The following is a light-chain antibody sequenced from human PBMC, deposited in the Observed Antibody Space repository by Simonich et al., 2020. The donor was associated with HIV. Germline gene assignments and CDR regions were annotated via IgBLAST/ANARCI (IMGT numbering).Light chain of an antibody. Sequence: QSALTQPASVSGSPGQSLTISCTGTSGDIGSYNLFSLYQQHPGNAPKLMIYEGSKRPAGVSSRFSGSKSGYTASLTISGLQAEDEADYYCCSYAGRSTLVFGGGTKLTVL. CDR3: CSYAGRSTLV. V-gene: IGLV2-23*01. J-gene: IGLJ2*01. CDR1: SGDIGSYNL. CDR2: EGS.